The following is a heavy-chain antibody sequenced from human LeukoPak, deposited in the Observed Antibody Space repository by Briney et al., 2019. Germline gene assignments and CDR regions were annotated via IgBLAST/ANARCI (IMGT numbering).Heavy chain of an antibody. V-gene: IGHV3-23*01. Sequence: PGGSLRLSCAASGFPFSSYAMSWVRQAPGKGLEWVSAISGSGGSTYYADSVKGRFTISRDNSKNTLYLQMNSLRAEDTAVYYCARGQFIVGSWLTFDYWGQGTLVTVSS. D-gene: IGHD6-13*01. J-gene: IGHJ4*02. CDR3: ARGQFIVGSWLTFDY. CDR2: ISGSGGST. CDR1: GFPFSSYA.